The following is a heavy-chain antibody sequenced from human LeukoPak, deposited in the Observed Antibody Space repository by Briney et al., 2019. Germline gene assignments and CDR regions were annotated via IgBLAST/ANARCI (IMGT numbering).Heavy chain of an antibody. J-gene: IGHJ4*02. CDR2: IKQDGSEK. D-gene: IGHD2-15*01. CDR1: GFTFSSYW. Sequence: GGSLRLSCAASGFTFSSYWMSWVRQAPGKGLEWVANIKQDGSEKYYVDSVKGRFTISRDNAKNSLYLQMNSLRAEDTAVYYCARDRGLECSGGSCTAEPYYFDYWGQGTLVTVSS. CDR3: ARDRGLECSGGSCTAEPYYFDY. V-gene: IGHV3-7*03.